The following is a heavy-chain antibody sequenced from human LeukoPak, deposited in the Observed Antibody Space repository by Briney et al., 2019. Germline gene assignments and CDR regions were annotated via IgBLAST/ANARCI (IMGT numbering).Heavy chain of an antibody. J-gene: IGHJ4*02. CDR2: FSGGSGNT. V-gene: IGHV3-23*01. Sequence: GGSLRLSCAASGFTFSSYAMSWVRQASGKGLEWVSSFSGGSGNTYYADSVKGRFTTSRDNSQNTLYLQMSSLRAEDTAIYYCAKDQYIYGSSPFDFWGQGTLVTVSS. D-gene: IGHD3-10*01. CDR3: AKDQYIYGSSPFDF. CDR1: GFTFSSYA.